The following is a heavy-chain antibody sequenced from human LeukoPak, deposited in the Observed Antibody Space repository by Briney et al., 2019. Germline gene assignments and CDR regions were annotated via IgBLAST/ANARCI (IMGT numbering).Heavy chain of an antibody. D-gene: IGHD2-15*01. Sequence: GGSLRLSCAASGFTFNTYGMHWVRQAPGKGLEWVAFIRYDGSYKYYADSVKGRFTISRDNSKNTLYLQMNSLRADDTAVYYCARDTQGYYYYYMDVWGKGTTVTVSS. V-gene: IGHV3-30*02. CDR2: IRYDGSYK. J-gene: IGHJ6*03. CDR3: ARDTQGYYYYYMDV. CDR1: GFTFNTYG.